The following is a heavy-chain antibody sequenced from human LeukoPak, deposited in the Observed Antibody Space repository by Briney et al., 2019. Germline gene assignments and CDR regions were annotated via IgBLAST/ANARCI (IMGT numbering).Heavy chain of an antibody. CDR1: GFSLSNAW. CDR3: TADVSDSSGYCHDY. Sequence: GGSLRLSCVASGFSLSNAWMSWVRQAPGQGLEWVGRIKREVDGGTEDYAAPVKGRFTISRDDSKDTLCLQMNSLQTEDTGVYYCTADVSDSSGYCHDYWGQGTQVTVSS. V-gene: IGHV3-15*01. CDR2: IKREVDGGTE. J-gene: IGHJ4*02. D-gene: IGHD3-22*01.